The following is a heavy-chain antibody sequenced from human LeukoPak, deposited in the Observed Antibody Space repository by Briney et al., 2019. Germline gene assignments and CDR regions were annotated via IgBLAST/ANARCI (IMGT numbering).Heavy chain of an antibody. V-gene: IGHV1-69*13. CDR1: GGTFSSYA. D-gene: IGHD4-17*01. CDR2: IIPIFGTA. Sequence: SVKVSCKASGGTFSSYAISWVRQAPGQGLEWMGGIIPIFGTANYAQKFQGRVTITADESTSTAYMELSSLRSEDTAVYYCASGHVDYGDHIPYWGQGTLVTVSS. CDR3: ASGHVDYGDHIPY. J-gene: IGHJ4*02.